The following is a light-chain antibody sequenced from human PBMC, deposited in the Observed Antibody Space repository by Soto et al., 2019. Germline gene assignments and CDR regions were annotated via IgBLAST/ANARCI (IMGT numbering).Light chain of an antibody. V-gene: IGKV1-5*03. CDR3: QQYNTYPWT. Sequence: DIQMTQSPSTLSASVGDRVTLTCRASQSINNRLVWYQQKPGIAPKLLIYKASSLESGVPSRFSGSGSGTECNFTISSLQPDDFATYDCQQYNTYPWTFGHGTKVEIK. CDR1: QSINNR. J-gene: IGKJ1*01. CDR2: KAS.